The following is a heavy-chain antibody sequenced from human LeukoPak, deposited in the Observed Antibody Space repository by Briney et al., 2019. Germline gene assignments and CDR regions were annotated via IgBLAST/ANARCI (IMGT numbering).Heavy chain of an antibody. Sequence: PGRSLRLSCAASGFTFSSYAMLWVRQAPGKGLEWVAVISYDGSNKYYADSVKGRFTISRDNSKNTLYLQMNSLRAEDTAVYYCARDKKKVAPDYWGQGTLVTVSS. CDR2: ISYDGSNK. CDR3: ARDKKKVAPDY. V-gene: IGHV3-30*04. J-gene: IGHJ4*02. D-gene: IGHD2-15*01. CDR1: GFTFSSYA.